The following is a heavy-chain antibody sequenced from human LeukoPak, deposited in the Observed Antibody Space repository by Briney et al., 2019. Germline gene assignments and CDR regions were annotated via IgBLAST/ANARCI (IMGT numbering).Heavy chain of an antibody. CDR1: GFTFSSYA. V-gene: IGHV3-48*04. Sequence: PGGSLKLSCAASGFTFSSYAMSWVRQAPGKGLEWVSYISSSGSTIYYADSVKGRFTISRDNAKNSLYLQMNSLRAEDTAVYYCARTEYYYDSSGYYPGYWGQGTLVTVSS. CDR2: ISSSGSTI. J-gene: IGHJ4*02. D-gene: IGHD3-22*01. CDR3: ARTEYYYDSSGYYPGY.